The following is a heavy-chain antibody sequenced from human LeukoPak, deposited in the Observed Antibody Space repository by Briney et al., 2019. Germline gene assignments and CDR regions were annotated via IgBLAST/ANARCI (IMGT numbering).Heavy chain of an antibody. CDR3: TRTKDGGYYYFDY. J-gene: IGHJ4*02. CDR2: IRNKAYGGIT. D-gene: IGHD4-17*01. Sequence: GGSLRLSCAASGFTFSSYAMSWFRQAPGKGLEWVTFIRNKAYGGITEYAASVKGRFTISRDDSKSIAYLQINSLKAEDTAVYYCTRTKDGGYYYFDYWGQGALVTVSS. V-gene: IGHV3-49*03. CDR1: GFTFSSYA.